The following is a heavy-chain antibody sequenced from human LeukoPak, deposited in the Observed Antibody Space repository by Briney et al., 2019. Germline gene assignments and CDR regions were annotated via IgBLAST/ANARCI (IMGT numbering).Heavy chain of an antibody. CDR2: INWDGGST. J-gene: IGHJ4*02. D-gene: IGHD6-13*01. V-gene: IGHV3-20*04. Sequence: GGSLRLSCAASGFTFDDYGMSWVRQAPGKGLEWVSGINWDGGSTGYADSVKGRFTISRDNAKNSLYLQMNSLRAEDTALYYCARISSWLPLDYWGQGTLVTVSS. CDR3: ARISSWLPLDY. CDR1: GFTFDDYG.